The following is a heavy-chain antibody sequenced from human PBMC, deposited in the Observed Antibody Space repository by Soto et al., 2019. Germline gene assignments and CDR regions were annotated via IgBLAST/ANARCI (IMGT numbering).Heavy chain of an antibody. V-gene: IGHV5-51*01. CDR2: IYPGNSDT. D-gene: IGHD3-9*01. CDR1: GYNFANYW. CDR3: ARHVYYDVLKKNY. Sequence: PGESLKISCKGSGYNFANYWISWVRQMPGKGLEWMGIIYPGNSDTRYSPSFQGQVTISADTSISTAYLEWSSLKASDTAIYYCARHVYYDVLKKNYWGQGTLVTVSS. J-gene: IGHJ4*02.